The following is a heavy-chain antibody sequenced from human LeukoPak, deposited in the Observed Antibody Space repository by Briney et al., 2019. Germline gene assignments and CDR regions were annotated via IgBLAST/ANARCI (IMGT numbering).Heavy chain of an antibody. Sequence: RSQTLSLTCAISGDSVSSNSAAWNWIRQSPSRGLEWLGRTYYRSKWYNDYAVSVKSRITINPDTSENQFSLQLNSVTPEDTAVYYCARAGIAVARGAFDIWGQGTMVTVSS. V-gene: IGHV6-1*01. CDR2: TYYRSKWYN. CDR3: ARAGIAVARGAFDI. CDR1: GDSVSSNSAA. J-gene: IGHJ3*02. D-gene: IGHD6-19*01.